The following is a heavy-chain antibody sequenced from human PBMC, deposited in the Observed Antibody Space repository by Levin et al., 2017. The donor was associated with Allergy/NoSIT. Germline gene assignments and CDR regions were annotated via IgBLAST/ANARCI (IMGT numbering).Heavy chain of an antibody. CDR3: ARGRHPSDYRGYSD. V-gene: IGHV3-23*01. D-gene: IGHD5-12*01. CDR2: ISNSGTNT. CDR1: GFTFSSFA. J-gene: IGHJ4*02. Sequence: GESLKISCAASGFTFSSFAMSWVRLAPGKGLQFVSFISNSGTNTDYVDSVRGRFTISRDNSKNILSLQMNSLRAEDTAVYYCARGRHPSDYRGYSDWGQGTLVTVSS.